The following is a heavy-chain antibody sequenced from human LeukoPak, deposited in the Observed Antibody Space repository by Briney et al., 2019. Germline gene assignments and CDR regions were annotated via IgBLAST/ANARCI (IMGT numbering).Heavy chain of an antibody. CDR2: IRYDGSNK. CDR3: ARRSAAKDAFDI. CDR1: GFTFSSYD. V-gene: IGHV3-30*02. J-gene: IGHJ3*02. Sequence: GGSLRLSCAASGFTFSSYDIHWVRQAPGKGLEWVAFIRYDGSNKYYADSVKGRFTISRDNAKNTLYLQMNSLRAEDTAVYYCARRSAAKDAFDIWGQGTMVTVSS. D-gene: IGHD6-25*01.